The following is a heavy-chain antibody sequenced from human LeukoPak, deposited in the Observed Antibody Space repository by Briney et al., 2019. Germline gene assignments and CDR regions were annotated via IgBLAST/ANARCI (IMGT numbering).Heavy chain of an antibody. CDR2: INPNSGGT. D-gene: IGHD3-10*01. V-gene: IGHV1-2*06. J-gene: IGHJ4*02. CDR3: AYGSGSPYYFDY. CDR1: GYTFTGYY. Sequence: ASVKVSRKASGYTFTGYYMHWVRQAPGQGLEWMGRINPNSGGTNYAQKFQGRVTMTRDTSISTAYMKLSRLRSDDTAVYYCAYGSGSPYYFDYWGQGTLVTVSS.